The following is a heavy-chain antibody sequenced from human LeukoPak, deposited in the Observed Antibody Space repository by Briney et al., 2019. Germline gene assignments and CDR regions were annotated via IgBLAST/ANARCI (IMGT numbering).Heavy chain of an antibody. Sequence: PGGSLRLSCAASGFTFSSYTMSWVRQAPGEGLEWLSAINNRGSSTYYAGSVKDRFTISRDNSENTLYLQMNSLTVDDTAVYFCAKEQQTGDYFTSDYWGQGTLVTVSS. CDR1: GFTFSSYT. D-gene: IGHD6-13*01. CDR3: AKEQQTGDYFTSDY. J-gene: IGHJ4*02. V-gene: IGHV3-23*01. CDR2: INNRGSST.